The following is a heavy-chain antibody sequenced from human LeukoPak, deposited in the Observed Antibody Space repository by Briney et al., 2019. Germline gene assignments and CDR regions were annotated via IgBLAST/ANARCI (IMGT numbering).Heavy chain of an antibody. D-gene: IGHD6-19*01. CDR2: INPNSGGT. CDR3: ASGRYSSGWSP. Sequence: ASVKVSCKASGYTFTGYYMHWVRQAPGQGLEWMGWINPNSGGTNYAQKFQGRVTMTRDTSTSTVYMELSSLRSEDTAVYYCASGRYSSGWSPWGQGTLVTVSS. CDR1: GYTFTGYY. J-gene: IGHJ5*02. V-gene: IGHV1-2*02.